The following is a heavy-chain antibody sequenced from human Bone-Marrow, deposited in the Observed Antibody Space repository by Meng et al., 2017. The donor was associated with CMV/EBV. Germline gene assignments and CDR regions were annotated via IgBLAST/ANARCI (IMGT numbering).Heavy chain of an antibody. CDR3: ATDYVPNY. D-gene: IGHD3-16*01. J-gene: IGHJ4*02. V-gene: IGHV3-48*03. Sequence: GGSLRLSCAASGFTFSSYEVNWVRQAPGKGLEWVAYISYSGSTIYYAESVKGRFTISRDNAMNSVSLQMNSLRVEDTALYYCATDYVPNYWGPGTLVTVSS. CDR2: ISYSGSTI. CDR1: GFTFSSYE.